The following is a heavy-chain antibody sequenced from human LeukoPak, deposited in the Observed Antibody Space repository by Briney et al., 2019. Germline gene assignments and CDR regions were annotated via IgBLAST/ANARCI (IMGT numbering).Heavy chain of an antibody. CDR3: ATTNDGGGYQWGDFFDF. CDR2: IIPNLGTT. CDR1: GGTSNSHA. V-gene: IGHV1-69*10. Sequence: SVKVSCKASGGTSNSHAISWVRQAPGQGLEWMGGIIPNLGTTNRAQNFQDRVTLTTDKSTNTAYMELSSLTSDDTAVYYCATTNDGGGYQWGDFFDFWGQGTLVTVSS. D-gene: IGHD3-22*01. J-gene: IGHJ4*02.